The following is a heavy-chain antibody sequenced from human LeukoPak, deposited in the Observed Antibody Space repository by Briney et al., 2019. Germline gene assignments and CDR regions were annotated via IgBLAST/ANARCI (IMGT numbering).Heavy chain of an antibody. CDR2: IKGKTDGGTT. V-gene: IGHV3-15*01. Sequence: PGGSLRLSCAASGFTFSNAWMSWVRQAPGKGLEWVGRIKGKTDGGTTDYAAPVKGRFTISRDDSKNTLYLQMNSLKTEDTAVYYCTTQQLASPLGYWGQGTLVTVSS. J-gene: IGHJ4*02. D-gene: IGHD6-13*01. CDR1: GFTFSNAW. CDR3: TTQQLASPLGY.